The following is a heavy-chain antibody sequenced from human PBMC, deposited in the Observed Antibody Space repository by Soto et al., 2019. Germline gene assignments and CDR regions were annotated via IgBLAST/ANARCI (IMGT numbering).Heavy chain of an antibody. CDR3: TTDFTLSSSWPSKDYYYYYGMDV. V-gene: IGHV3-15*07. CDR2: IKSKTDGGTT. Sequence: PWGSLGLSCASSGLTLSNAWMNWVCQAPGKGLEWVGRIKSKTDGGTTDYAAPVKGRFTISRDDSKNTLYLQMNSLKTEDTAVYYCTTDFTLSSSWPSKDYYYYYGMDVWGQGTTVTVSS. D-gene: IGHD6-13*01. CDR1: GLTLSNAW. J-gene: IGHJ6*02.